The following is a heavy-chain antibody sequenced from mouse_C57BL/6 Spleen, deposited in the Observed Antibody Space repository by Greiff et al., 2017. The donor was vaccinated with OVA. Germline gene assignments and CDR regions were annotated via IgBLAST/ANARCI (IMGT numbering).Heavy chain of an antibody. CDR1: GYTFTSYW. J-gene: IGHJ4*01. CDR2: IHPSDSDT. D-gene: IGHD1-1*01. Sequence: QVQLQQPGAELVKPGASVKVSCKASGYTFTSYWMHWVKQRPGQGLEWSGRIHPSDSDTNYNQKFKGKATLTVYKSSSTAYMQLSSLTAEDSAVYYCAIRYGSAMDYWGQVTSVTVSS. CDR3: AIRYGSAMDY. V-gene: IGHV1-74*01.